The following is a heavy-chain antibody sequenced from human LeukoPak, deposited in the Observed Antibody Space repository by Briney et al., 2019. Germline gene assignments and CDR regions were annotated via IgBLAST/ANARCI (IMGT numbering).Heavy chain of an antibody. CDR1: GFTASSNY. D-gene: IGHD5-18*01. J-gene: IGHJ4*02. CDR2: IYSGGST. CDR3: ARGGYSYGFDY. V-gene: IGHV3-53*01. Sequence: GGSLRLSCAASGFTASSNYMSWVRQAPGKGLEWVSVIYSGGSTYYADSVKGRFTISRDNSKNTLYLQMNSLRAGDTAVYYCARGGYSYGFDYWGQGTLVTVSS.